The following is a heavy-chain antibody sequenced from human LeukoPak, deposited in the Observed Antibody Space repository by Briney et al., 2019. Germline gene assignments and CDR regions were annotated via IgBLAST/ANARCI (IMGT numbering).Heavy chain of an antibody. D-gene: IGHD4/OR15-4a*01. CDR1: GFTFSTYG. CDR2: IDFDGSNK. J-gene: IGHJ4*02. Sequence: PGGSLRLSCAASGFTFSTYGMHWVRQAPGKRLEWMTFIDFDGSNKYYADSVKGRFTISRDNSKNTLFLQMNSLGAEDTAVYYCAKDVYGANSRADYWGQGTLVIVSS. V-gene: IGHV3-30*02. CDR3: AKDVYGANSRADY.